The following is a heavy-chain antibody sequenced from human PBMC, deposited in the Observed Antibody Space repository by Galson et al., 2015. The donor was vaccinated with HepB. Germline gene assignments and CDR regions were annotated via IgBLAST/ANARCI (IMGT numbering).Heavy chain of an antibody. J-gene: IGHJ6*02. Sequence: SLRLSCAASGFTFDDYGMSWVRQAPGKGLEWVSGINWNGGSTGYADSVKGRFTISRDNAKNSLYLQMNSLSAEDTALYYWARVYGYYDSSGYPQSSMDVWGQGTTLTVSS. CDR1: GFTFDDYG. CDR2: INWNGGST. V-gene: IGHV3-20*04. CDR3: ARVYGYYDSSGYPQSSMDV. D-gene: IGHD3-22*01.